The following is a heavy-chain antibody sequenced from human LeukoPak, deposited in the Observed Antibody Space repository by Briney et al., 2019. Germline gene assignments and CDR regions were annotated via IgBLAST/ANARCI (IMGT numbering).Heavy chain of an antibody. J-gene: IGHJ5*02. V-gene: IGHV3-23*01. D-gene: IGHD3-9*01. CDR1: GFTFSSYA. CDR2: ITGIGSTT. Sequence: GGSLRLSCAASGFTFSSYAMNWVRQAPGGGLEWVSGITGIGSTTYYADSVKGRFTISKDISRNTLYLQMNNLRADDTAVYYCAITPGDIWLRLGIWFDPWGQGTLVTVSS. CDR3: AITPGDIWLRLGIWFDP.